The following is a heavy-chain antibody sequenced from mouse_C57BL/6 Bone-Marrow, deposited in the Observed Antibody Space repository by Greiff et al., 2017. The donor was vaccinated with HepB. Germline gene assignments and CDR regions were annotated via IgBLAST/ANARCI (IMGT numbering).Heavy chain of an antibody. V-gene: IGHV1-19*01. J-gene: IGHJ3*01. D-gene: IGHD2-5*01. CDR1: GYTFTDYY. CDR3: ARRGYYSNYLFAY. CDR2: INPYNGGT. Sequence: EVQLQQSGPVLVKPGASVKMSCKASGYTFTDYYMNWVKQSHGKSLEWIGVINPYNGGTSYNQKFKGKATLTVDKSSSTAYMELNSLTSEDSAVYYCARRGYYSNYLFAYWGQGTLVTVSA.